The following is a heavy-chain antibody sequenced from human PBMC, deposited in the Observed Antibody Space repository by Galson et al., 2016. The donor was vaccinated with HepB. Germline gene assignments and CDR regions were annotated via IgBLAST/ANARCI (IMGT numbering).Heavy chain of an antibody. J-gene: IGHJ5*02. CDR1: GGSISRFY. Sequence: ETLSLTCTVSGGSISRFYWSWIRQAPGKGLEWIGYIYYTGRTNYNPSLKSRVTISVDTSKDQFSLKLGSVTAADTAVYYCARNHYYDLWSGYSFDPWGQGNLVTVPT. D-gene: IGHD3-3*01. V-gene: IGHV4-59*08. CDR3: ARNHYYDLWSGYSFDP. CDR2: IYYTGRT.